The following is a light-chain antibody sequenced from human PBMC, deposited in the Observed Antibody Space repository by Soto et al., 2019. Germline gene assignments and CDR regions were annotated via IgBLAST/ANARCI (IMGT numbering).Light chain of an antibody. CDR1: QSVSSY. CDR2: DAS. J-gene: IGKJ4*01. CDR3: QQRSNWLT. V-gene: IGKV3-11*01. Sequence: EIVLTQSPATLSLSPGERATLSCRASQSVSSYLAWYQQKPGQAPRLLIYDASNMATGIPARFSGSGSGTDFTLTISSLEPEYFSVYYCQQRSNWLTFGGGTKVEIK.